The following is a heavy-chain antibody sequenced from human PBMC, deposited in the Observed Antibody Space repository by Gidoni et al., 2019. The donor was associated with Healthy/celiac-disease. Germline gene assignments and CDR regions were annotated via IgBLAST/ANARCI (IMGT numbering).Heavy chain of an antibody. Sequence: EVQLVESGGGLVQPGGSLRLSCAASGFTVSSNYMSWVRQAPGKGLEWVSVIYSGGSTYYADSVNGRFTISRDNSKNTLYLQMNSLRAEDTAVYYCARVEMATIFDYWGQGTLVTVSS. J-gene: IGHJ4*02. CDR1: GFTVSSNY. CDR3: ARVEMATIFDY. CDR2: IYSGGST. V-gene: IGHV3-66*02. D-gene: IGHD5-12*01.